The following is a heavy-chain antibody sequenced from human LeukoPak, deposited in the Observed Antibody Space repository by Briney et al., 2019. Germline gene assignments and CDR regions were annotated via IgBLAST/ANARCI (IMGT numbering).Heavy chain of an antibody. D-gene: IGHD3-10*01. Sequence: ASVKVSCKVSGYTLTELSMHWVRQTPGKGLEWMGGFDPEDGETIYAQKFQGRVTMTEDTSTDTAYMELSSLRSEDTAVYYCAGTPYGSGSHIGHWFDPWGQGTLVTVSS. V-gene: IGHV1-24*01. CDR1: GYTLTELS. J-gene: IGHJ5*02. CDR2: FDPEDGET. CDR3: AGTPYGSGSHIGHWFDP.